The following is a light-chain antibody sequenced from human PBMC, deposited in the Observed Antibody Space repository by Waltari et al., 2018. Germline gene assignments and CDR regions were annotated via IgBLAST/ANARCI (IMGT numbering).Light chain of an antibody. CDR3: SAWDDSLNAWV. CDR2: NNN. V-gene: IGLV1-44*01. Sequence: QSVLTQAPSASGTPGQRVTISCLGSSSNIGSNYVNWYQQLPGTAPKLLIYNNNQRPSGVPDRFSGSKSGTSASLAIRGLQSADEADYYCSAWDDSLNAWVFGGGARLTVL. CDR1: SSNIGSNY. J-gene: IGLJ3*02.